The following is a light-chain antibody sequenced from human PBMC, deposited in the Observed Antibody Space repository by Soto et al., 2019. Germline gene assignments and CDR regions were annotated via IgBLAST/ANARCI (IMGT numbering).Light chain of an antibody. CDR3: CSYAGGSMVA. V-gene: IGLV2-23*02. CDR1: SSDVVSYNL. CDR2: EVT. Sequence: QSALAQPASVSGSPGQSITISCTGTSSDVVSYNLVSWYQQYPGKVPKLLIYEVTKRPSGISNRFSGSKSGNTAFLTISGLQAEDEADYHCCSYAGGSMVAFGGGTKVTVL. J-gene: IGLJ2*01.